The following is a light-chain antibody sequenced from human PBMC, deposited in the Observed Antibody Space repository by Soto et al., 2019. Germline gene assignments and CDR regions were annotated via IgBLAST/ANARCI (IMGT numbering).Light chain of an antibody. J-gene: IGKJ1*01. Sequence: EIVLTQSPGTLSLSPGERATLSCRASQSVSSSYLAWYQQKPGQAPRLLIYGASSRATGIPDRFSGSGSGTDFTLTISRLEPEDFAVYYCQQGETFGQGTKWIS. CDR2: GAS. CDR1: QSVSSSY. V-gene: IGKV3-20*01. CDR3: QQGET.